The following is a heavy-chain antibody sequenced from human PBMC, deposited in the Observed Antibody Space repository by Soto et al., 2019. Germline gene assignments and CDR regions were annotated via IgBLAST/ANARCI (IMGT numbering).Heavy chain of an antibody. J-gene: IGHJ6*02. CDR3: ARDAAPAGDYYYYAMDV. CDR1: GGSISSYY. CDR2: IYYSGST. D-gene: IGHD6-13*01. Sequence: PSETLSLTCTVSGGSISSYYWSWIRQPPGKGLEWIGYIYYSGSTNYNPSLKSRVTISVDTSKNQLSLKLSSVTAADTAIYYCARDAAPAGDYYYYAMDVWGQGTTVTVSS. V-gene: IGHV4-59*01.